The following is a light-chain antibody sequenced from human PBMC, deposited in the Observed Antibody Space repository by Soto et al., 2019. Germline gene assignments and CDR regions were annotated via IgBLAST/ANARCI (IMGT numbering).Light chain of an antibody. J-gene: IGLJ1*01. V-gene: IGLV2-14*03. CDR1: ISYVSGYNF. CDR3: SSYTSSNTYV. Sequence: QSVLTQPASVSGSPGQSITISCTGTISYVSGYNFVSWYQQYPGEAPKLMIYDVSNRPSGVSNRFSGSKSGNTASLTISGLQAEGEADYYCSSYTSSNTYVFGTGTKVTVL. CDR2: DVS.